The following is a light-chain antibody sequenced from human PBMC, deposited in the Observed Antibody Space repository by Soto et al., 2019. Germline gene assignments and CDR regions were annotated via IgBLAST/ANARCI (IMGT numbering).Light chain of an antibody. J-gene: IGLJ1*01. Sequence: QSVLTQPPSASGSPGQSVTISCTGTSSDVGRYNYVSWYQQHPGKAPKLMIFEITKRPSGVPDRFSGSKSGNTASLTVSGLQAEDEADYYCSSYADNYSYVFGTGTKVTVL. CDR1: SSDVGRYNY. CDR3: SSYADNYSYV. CDR2: EIT. V-gene: IGLV2-8*01.